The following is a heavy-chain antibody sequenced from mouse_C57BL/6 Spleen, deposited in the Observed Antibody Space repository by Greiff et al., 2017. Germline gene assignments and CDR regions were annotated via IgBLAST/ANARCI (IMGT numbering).Heavy chain of an antibody. CDR2: IYPGSGST. D-gene: IGHD1-1*01. CDR1: GYTFTSYW. J-gene: IGHJ2*01. CDR3: ASYGSRRAYYFDD. Sequence: QVQLQQPGAELVKPGASVTMSCKASGYTFTSYWITWVKQRPGQGLEWIGDIYPGSGSTNYNEKFKSKATLTVDTSSSTAYMQLSSLTSEDSAVYYCASYGSRRAYYFDDWGQGTTLTVSS. V-gene: IGHV1-55*01.